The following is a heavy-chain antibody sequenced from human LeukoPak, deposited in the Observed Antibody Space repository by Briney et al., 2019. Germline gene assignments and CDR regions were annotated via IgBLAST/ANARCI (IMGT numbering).Heavy chain of an antibody. Sequence: VASVKVSCKASGYTFADYYIHWVRQAPGQGLEWMGWIYPKSGGTNSAQKFQGRVTMTRDTSISTAYMELSRPKFDDTAVYYCARVSTSGYRDWLDPWGQGTLVTVSS. CDR2: IYPKSGGT. D-gene: IGHD3-9*01. CDR1: GYTFADYY. J-gene: IGHJ5*02. CDR3: ARVSTSGYRDWLDP. V-gene: IGHV1-2*02.